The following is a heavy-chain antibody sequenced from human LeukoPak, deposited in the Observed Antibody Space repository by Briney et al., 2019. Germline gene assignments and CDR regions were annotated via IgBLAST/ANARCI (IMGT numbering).Heavy chain of an antibody. CDR1: GFTFSSYG. J-gene: IGHJ6*02. CDR2: ISYDGRNK. D-gene: IGHD6-25*01. Sequence: PGGSLRLSCAASGFTFSSYGMHWVRQAPGKGLEWVSVISYDGRNKYYADSVKGRFTISRDNSKNTLYLQMNSLRAEDTAAYYCEKDSGYYYYGMDVWGQGTTVTVSS. V-gene: IGHV3-30*18. CDR3: EKDSGYYYYGMDV.